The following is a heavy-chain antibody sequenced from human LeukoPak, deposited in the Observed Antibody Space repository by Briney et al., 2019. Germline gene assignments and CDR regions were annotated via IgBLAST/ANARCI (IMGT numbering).Heavy chain of an antibody. D-gene: IGHD3-3*01. CDR2: ISSSSSYI. J-gene: IGHJ4*02. CDR1: GFTFSSYS. Sequence: GGSLRLSCAASGFTFSSYSMNWVRQAPGKGLEWVSSISSSSSYIYYADSVKGRFTISRDNAKNSLYLQMNSLRAEDTAVYYCASGIRSGYYMSGTDYWGQGTLVTVSS. CDR3: ASGIRSGYYMSGTDY. V-gene: IGHV3-21*01.